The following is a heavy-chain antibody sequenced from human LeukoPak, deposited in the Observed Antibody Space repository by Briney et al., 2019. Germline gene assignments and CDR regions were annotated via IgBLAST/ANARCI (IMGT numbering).Heavy chain of an antibody. Sequence: SETLSLTCTVSGYSISSGYYWGWIRQPPGKGLEWIGSIYHSGGTYYNPSLKSRVTISVDTSKNQFSLKLSSVTAADTAVYYCARDLRFDWYVQPDYWGQGTLVTVSS. CDR3: ARDLRFDWYVQPDY. CDR1: GYSISSGYY. J-gene: IGHJ4*02. D-gene: IGHD3-9*01. V-gene: IGHV4-38-2*02. CDR2: IYHSGGT.